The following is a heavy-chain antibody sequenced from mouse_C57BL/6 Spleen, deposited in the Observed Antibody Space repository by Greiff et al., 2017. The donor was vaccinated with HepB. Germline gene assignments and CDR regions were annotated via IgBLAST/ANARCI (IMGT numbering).Heavy chain of an antibody. CDR1: GYTFTDYE. V-gene: IGHV1-15*01. CDR3: TSPTVVPSSYYFDY. CDR2: IDPETGGT. J-gene: IGHJ2*01. D-gene: IGHD1-1*01. Sequence: VQLQQSGAELVRPGASVTLSCKASGYTFTDYEMHWVKQTPVHGLEWIGAIDPETGGTAYNQKFKGKAILTADKSSSTAYMELRSLTSEDSAVYYCTSPTVVPSSYYFDYWGQGTTLTVSS.